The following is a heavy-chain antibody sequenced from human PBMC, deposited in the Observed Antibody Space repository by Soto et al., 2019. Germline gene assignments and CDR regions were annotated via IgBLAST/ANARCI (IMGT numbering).Heavy chain of an antibody. CDR3: ARGPRDIPYSWFDP. CDR1: GYTFTSYV. D-gene: IGHD2-15*01. Sequence: ASVKVSCKADGYTFTSYVINWVRQAPGQGLEWMGWMNGNSGNTGYAQKFQGRVTMTRNTSITTAYMELSNLRSDDTAVFFCARGPRDIPYSWFDPWGQGTLVTVSS. CDR2: MNGNSGNT. J-gene: IGHJ5*02. V-gene: IGHV1-8*01.